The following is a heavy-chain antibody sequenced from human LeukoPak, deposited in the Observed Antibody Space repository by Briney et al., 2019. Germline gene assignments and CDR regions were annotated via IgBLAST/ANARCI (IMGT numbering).Heavy chain of an antibody. CDR2: ISAYNGNT. CDR1: GYTFTDYG. D-gene: IGHD1-26*01. CDR3: ARAVSGSLYGDFDF. J-gene: IGHJ4*02. V-gene: IGHV1-18*01. Sequence: GASVKVSCKASGYTFTDYGISWVRQAPGQGLEWMGWISAYNGNTNYAQKIQGRVTMTTDTSTSTAYMELRSLRSDDTAVYYCARAVSGSLYGDFDFWGQGTLVTVSA.